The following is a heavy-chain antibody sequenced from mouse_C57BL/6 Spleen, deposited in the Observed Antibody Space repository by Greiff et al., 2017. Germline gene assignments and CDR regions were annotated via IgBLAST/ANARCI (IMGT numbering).Heavy chain of an antibody. D-gene: IGHD5-1*01. V-gene: IGHV1-55*01. Sequence: QVQLQQSGAELVKPGASVKMSCKASGYTFTSYWITWVKQRPGQGLEWIGDIYPGSGSTNYNEKFKSKATLTVATSSSTAYMQISSLTSEDSAVYYCARCDLYCTFGFDYWGQGTTLTVSS. CDR3: ARCDLYCTFGFDY. CDR1: GYTFTSYW. CDR2: IYPGSGST. J-gene: IGHJ2*01.